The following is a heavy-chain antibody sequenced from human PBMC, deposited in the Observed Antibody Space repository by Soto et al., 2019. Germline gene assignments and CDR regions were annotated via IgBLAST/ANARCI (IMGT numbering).Heavy chain of an antibody. CDR1: GFTFSSYA. CDR2: ISYDGSNK. Sequence: QVQLVESGGGVVQPGRSLRLSCAASGFTFSSYAMHWVRQAPGKGLEWVAVISYDGSNKYYADSVKGRFTISRDNSKNALYMQMNSLRAEDTAVYYCARIRGYSYGYNDYGGQGTLVTVSS. V-gene: IGHV3-30-3*01. CDR3: ARIRGYSYGYNDY. J-gene: IGHJ4*02. D-gene: IGHD5-18*01.